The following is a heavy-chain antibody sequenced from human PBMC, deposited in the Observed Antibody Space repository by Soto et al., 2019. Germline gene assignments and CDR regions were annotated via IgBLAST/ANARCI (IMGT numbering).Heavy chain of an antibody. CDR2: ISDRGDI. CDR1: GISITSSY. J-gene: IGHJ5*02. Sequence: PSETLCLTCTVSGISITSSYWNWFRQSPGKGLEWIGQISDRGDINYNPPLESRVAISTDTSKNQVSLTLTAVNAADTAVYFCARGRHWFGPWGQGTLVTVS. CDR3: ARGRHWFGP. V-gene: IGHV4-59*08.